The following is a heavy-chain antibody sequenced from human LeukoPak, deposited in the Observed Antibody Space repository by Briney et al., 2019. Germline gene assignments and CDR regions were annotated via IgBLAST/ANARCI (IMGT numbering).Heavy chain of an antibody. CDR2: IYHSGNT. Sequence: SQTLSLTCAVSGGSISSGGYSWSWIRQPPGKGLEWIGYIYHSGNTYYNPSLKSRVTISVDRSKNQFSLKLSSVTAADTAVYYCARAPQYYDILTGYYRGGEGFDYWGQGTLVTVSS. J-gene: IGHJ4*02. CDR3: ARAPQYYDILTGYYRGGEGFDY. D-gene: IGHD3-9*01. CDR1: GGSISSGGYS. V-gene: IGHV4-30-2*01.